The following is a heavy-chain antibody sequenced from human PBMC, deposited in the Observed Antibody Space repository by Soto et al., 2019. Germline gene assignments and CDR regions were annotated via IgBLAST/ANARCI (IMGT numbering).Heavy chain of an antibody. Sequence: QVQLQESGPGLVKPSETLSLTCTVSGGSISSYYWSWIRQPPGKGLEWIGYISYSGSTNYNSSLKSRVTISVDTSKNQFSLKLSSVTAADTAVYYCAREGVSSSWYYYYGMDDWGQGTTVTVSS. CDR1: GGSISSYY. CDR3: AREGVSSSWYYYYGMDD. CDR2: ISYSGST. V-gene: IGHV4-59*01. J-gene: IGHJ6*02. D-gene: IGHD6-13*01.